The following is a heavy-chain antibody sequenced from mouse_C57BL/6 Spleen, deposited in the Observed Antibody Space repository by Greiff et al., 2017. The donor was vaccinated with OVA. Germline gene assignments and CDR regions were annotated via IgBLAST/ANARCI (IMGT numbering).Heavy chain of an antibody. J-gene: IGHJ2*01. CDR2: IDPSDSYT. CDR1: GYTFTSYW. V-gene: IGHV1-69*01. D-gene: IGHD2-1*01. Sequence: QVQLQQSGAELVMPGASVKLSCKASGYTFTSYWMHWVKQRPGQGLEWIGEIDPSDSYTNYNQKFKGKSTLTVDKSSSTAYMQLSSLTSEDSAVYYCARYDYGNPYYFDYWGQGTTLTVSS. CDR3: ARYDYGNPYYFDY.